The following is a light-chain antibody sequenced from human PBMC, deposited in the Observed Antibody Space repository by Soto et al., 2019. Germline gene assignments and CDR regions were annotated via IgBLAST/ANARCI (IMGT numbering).Light chain of an antibody. CDR2: EVT. J-gene: IGLJ2*01. V-gene: IGLV2-8*01. CDR3: TSYAGSNIPVV. Sequence: QSALTQPPSASGSPGQSVTISCTGTSSDVGGYNFVSWYQQHPGKAPKLMIYEVTKRHSGVPDRFSGSKSGNTASLTVSGLQGEDEADYYCTSYAGSNIPVVFGGGTKLTVL. CDR1: SSDVGGYNF.